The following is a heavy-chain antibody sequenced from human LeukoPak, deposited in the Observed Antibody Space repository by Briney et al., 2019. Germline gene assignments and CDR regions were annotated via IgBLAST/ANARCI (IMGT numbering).Heavy chain of an antibody. CDR3: ARIPVGGWELGVDP. CDR2: IYYSGST. J-gene: IGHJ5*02. CDR1: GTSISSNSFY. D-gene: IGHD3-16*01. Sequence: PSETLSLTCSVSGTSISSNSFYRGWIRQPPGSGLELIGSIYYSGSTSLNPSLRSRVVMSINTSTNQFSLKLLSVTAADTAVYYCARIPVGGWELGVDPWGLGTLVIVSS. V-gene: IGHV4-39*07.